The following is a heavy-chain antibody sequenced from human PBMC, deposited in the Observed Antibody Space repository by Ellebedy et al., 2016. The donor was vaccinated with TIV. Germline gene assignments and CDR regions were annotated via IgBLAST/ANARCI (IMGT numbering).Heavy chain of an antibody. CDR2: INQGGSET. Sequence: GESLKISCAASGFTFSRFWMAWVRQAPGRGLEWVATINQGGSETYYVDSVKGRFTISRDNSKNSLYLQMNSLRAEDTAVYYCAKKVGTGLSLDYWGQGMLVTVSS. J-gene: IGHJ4*02. V-gene: IGHV3-7*03. CDR1: GFTFSRFW. D-gene: IGHD2/OR15-2a*01. CDR3: AKKVGTGLSLDY.